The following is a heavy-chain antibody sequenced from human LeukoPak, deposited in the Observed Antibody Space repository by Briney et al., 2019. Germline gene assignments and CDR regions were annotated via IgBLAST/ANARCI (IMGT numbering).Heavy chain of an antibody. D-gene: IGHD3-10*01. CDR3: ARGGTLVRGGDPFDY. CDR2: LSGSGDRT. Sequence: GGSLRLSCAASGFTFNTYDMSWVRQSPVKGLEWVSGLSGSGDRTYYTDSVKGRFTISRDNSKNTVYLQMNTLRAEDTALYYCARGGTLVRGGDPFDYWGQGTLVTVSS. V-gene: IGHV3-23*01. CDR1: GFTFNTYD. J-gene: IGHJ4*02.